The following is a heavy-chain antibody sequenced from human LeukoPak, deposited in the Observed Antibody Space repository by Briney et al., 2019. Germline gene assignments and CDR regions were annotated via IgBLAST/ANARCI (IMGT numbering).Heavy chain of an antibody. Sequence: SETLSLTCTVSGGYTGSHYWSWIRQPAGKGLEWIGRISPSGITHYNPSLGSRVTMSVDTSKNYFSLRLSSVTAADTAVYYCARDFYASGFYFWFDPWGQGIQVTVSS. J-gene: IGHJ5*02. CDR2: ISPSGIT. V-gene: IGHV4-4*07. D-gene: IGHD2/OR15-2a*01. CDR1: GGYTGSHY. CDR3: ARDFYASGFYFWFDP.